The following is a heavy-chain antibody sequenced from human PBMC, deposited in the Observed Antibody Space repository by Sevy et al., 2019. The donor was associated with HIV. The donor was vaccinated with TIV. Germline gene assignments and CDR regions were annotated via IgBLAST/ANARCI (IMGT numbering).Heavy chain of an antibody. Sequence: ASVKVSCKGSGYTFNCYGITWVRQAPGQGLEWMGWISGYNGHKTYAQKLQGRVTMTTDTSTSTAYMDLRSLRSDDTAVYYCARLPWESSAPIDYWGQGTLVTVSS. J-gene: IGHJ4*02. CDR1: GYTFNCYG. CDR3: ARLPWESSAPIDY. D-gene: IGHD3-22*01. CDR2: ISGYNGHK. V-gene: IGHV1-18*01.